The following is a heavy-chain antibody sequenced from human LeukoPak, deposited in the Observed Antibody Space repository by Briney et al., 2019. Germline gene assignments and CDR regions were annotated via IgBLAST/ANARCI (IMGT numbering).Heavy chain of an antibody. D-gene: IGHD1-1*01. CDR3: ARDLVVSQNQNWNDDVGIDY. Sequence: GGSLRLSCAASGFTFSSYSMNWVRQAPGKGLEWVSSISSSSSYIYYADSVKGRFTISRDNAKNSLYLQMNSLRAEDTAVYYCARDLVVSQNQNWNDDVGIDYWGQGTLVTVSS. CDR2: ISSSSSYI. J-gene: IGHJ4*02. CDR1: GFTFSSYS. V-gene: IGHV3-21*01.